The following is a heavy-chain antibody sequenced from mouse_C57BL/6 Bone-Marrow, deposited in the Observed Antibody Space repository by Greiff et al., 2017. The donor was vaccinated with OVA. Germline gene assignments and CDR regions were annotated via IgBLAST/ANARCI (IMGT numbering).Heavy chain of an antibody. CDR2: ISDGGSYT. CDR1: GFSFSSYA. D-gene: IGHD2-10*01. Sequence: EVQLVESGGGLVKPSGSLSLSCAASGFSFSSYAMSWVRQTPEKRLEWVATISDGGSYTYYPAHVKGLFTISRDNAKHNLYRQMSQLKSEETAMYYCARETYYGLDYWGKGTTLTVSS. J-gene: IGHJ2*01. CDR3: ARETYYGLDY. V-gene: IGHV5-4*01.